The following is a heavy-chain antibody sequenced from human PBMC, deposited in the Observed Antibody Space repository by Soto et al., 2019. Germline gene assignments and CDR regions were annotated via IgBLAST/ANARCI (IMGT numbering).Heavy chain of an antibody. Sequence: GESLKISCKVSGYSFTNYWIGWVRQMPGKGLEWMGIIYPGDSDTRYSPSFQGQVTISADESISTAYLQWSSLKASDTAMYYCARQLRGGLYYSRYGMDVWGQGTTVTVSS. V-gene: IGHV5-51*01. CDR2: IYPGDSDT. CDR1: GYSFTNYW. CDR3: ARQLRGGLYYSRYGMDV. D-gene: IGHD1-26*01. J-gene: IGHJ6*02.